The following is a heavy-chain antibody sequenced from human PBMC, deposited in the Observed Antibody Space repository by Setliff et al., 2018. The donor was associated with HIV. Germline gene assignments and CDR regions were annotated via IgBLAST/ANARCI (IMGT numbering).Heavy chain of an antibody. D-gene: IGHD1-26*01. V-gene: IGHV7-4-1*01. CDR3: ARECDDGNFLGWFDP. Sequence: ASVKVSCKASGYSFTSYGMNWVRQAPGQGLEWMGRISTNTGDPMYAQGFTGRFVFSLDITVNTAYLQISSLKTEDTAVYYCARECDDGNFLGWFDPWGQGTLVTVSS. CDR1: GYSFTSYG. J-gene: IGHJ5*02. CDR2: ISTNTGDP.